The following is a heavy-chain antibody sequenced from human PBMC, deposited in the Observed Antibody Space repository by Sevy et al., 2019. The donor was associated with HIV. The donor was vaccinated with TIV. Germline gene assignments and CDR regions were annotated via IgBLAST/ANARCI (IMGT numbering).Heavy chain of an antibody. CDR2: MNPNNGNT. J-gene: IGHJ6*02. V-gene: IGHV1-8*01. CDR1: GYTFSSHD. D-gene: IGHD1-7*01. Sequence: ASVKVYCKTSGYTFSSHDINWVRQAPGQGLEWMGWMNPNNGNTGYVQKFQDRVTMTRDSSIATAYMELRGLTSDDTAVYYCARDPSGNYLTPHYRDYYGFDVRGQGTAVTVSS. CDR3: ARDPSGNYLTPHYRDYYGFDV.